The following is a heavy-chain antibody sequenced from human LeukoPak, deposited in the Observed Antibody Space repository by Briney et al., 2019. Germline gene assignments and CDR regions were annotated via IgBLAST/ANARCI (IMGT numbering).Heavy chain of an antibody. V-gene: IGHV3-15*01. D-gene: IGHD3-16*01. Sequence: PGGSLRLSCAASGFTFSNAWMSWVRQAPGKGLEWVGRIKSKTDGETTDYAAPVKGRFTISRDDSKNTLYLQMNSLKTEDTAVYYCTTGGLVLWGQGTLVTVSS. CDR3: TTGGLVL. CDR2: IKSKTDGETT. CDR1: GFTFSNAW. J-gene: IGHJ5*02.